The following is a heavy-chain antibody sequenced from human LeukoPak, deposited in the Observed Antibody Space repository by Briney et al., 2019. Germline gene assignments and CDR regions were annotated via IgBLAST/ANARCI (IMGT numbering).Heavy chain of an antibody. D-gene: IGHD2-2*02. J-gene: IGHJ5*02. V-gene: IGHV1-18*01. CDR2: IXAYNGTP. CDR3: ARVGQAVPAAIGTNWFDP. Sequence: XVXXXXXQGXEWMVWIXAYNGTPNYAQMLQGRVTMTTDTSTSTVYMELRSLRSDDTAVYYCARVGQAVPAAIGTNWFDPWGQGTLVTVSS.